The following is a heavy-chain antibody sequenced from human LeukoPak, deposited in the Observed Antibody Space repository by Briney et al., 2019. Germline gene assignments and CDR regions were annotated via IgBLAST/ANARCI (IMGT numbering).Heavy chain of an antibody. J-gene: IGHJ4*02. CDR1: GYTFTGYY. D-gene: IGHD6-13*01. Sequence: ASVKVSCKASGYTFTGYYMHWVRQAPGQGLEWMGWNNPNSGGTNYAQKFQGWVTMTRDTSTSTAYMELSRLRSDDTAVYYCARGGYSSRVLTDYWGQGTLVTVSS. CDR2: NNPNSGGT. CDR3: ARGGYSSRVLTDY. V-gene: IGHV1-2*04.